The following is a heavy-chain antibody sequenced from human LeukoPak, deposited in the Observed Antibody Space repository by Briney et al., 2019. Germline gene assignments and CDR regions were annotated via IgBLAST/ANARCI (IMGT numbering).Heavy chain of an antibody. V-gene: IGHV4-34*01. Sequence: PSETLSLTCAVYGGSFSGYYWSWIRQPPGKGLEWIGEINHSGSTNYNPSLKSRVTISADTSKNQFSLNLSSVTAADTAVYYCARGGGYNWFDPWGQGTLVTVSS. CDR1: GGSFSGYY. CDR3: ARGGGYNWFDP. CDR2: INHSGST. J-gene: IGHJ5*02.